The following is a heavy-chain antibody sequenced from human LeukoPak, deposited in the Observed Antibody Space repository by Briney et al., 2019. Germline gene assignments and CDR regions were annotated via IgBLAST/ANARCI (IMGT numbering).Heavy chain of an antibody. CDR1: GGSTSSGAYY. CDR2: IYHSGNT. V-gene: IGHV4-30-2*01. Sequence: SQTLSLTCTVSGGSTSSGAYYWSCIRQPPGKGLEWIGYIYHSGNTYYNPSLKSRVTISVDRSKHQFSLKLSSVTAADTAVYYCARGGYYDSSAPGAFDIWGQGTMVTVSS. D-gene: IGHD3-22*01. J-gene: IGHJ3*02. CDR3: ARGGYYDSSAPGAFDI.